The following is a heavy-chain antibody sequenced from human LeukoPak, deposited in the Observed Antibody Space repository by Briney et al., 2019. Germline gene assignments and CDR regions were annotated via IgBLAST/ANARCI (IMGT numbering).Heavy chain of an antibody. D-gene: IGHD2-2*01. V-gene: IGHV4-4*07. J-gene: IGHJ6*03. CDR2: IYTSGSA. Sequence: PSETLSLTCTVSGSYYWSWIRQPAGKGLEWIGRIYTSGSADYNPSLKSRVTMSVDTSKNQFSLKLRSVTAADTAVYYCARAFTSSHAYYYYMDVWGKGTTVTVSS. CDR3: ARAFTSSHAYYYYMDV. CDR1: GSYY.